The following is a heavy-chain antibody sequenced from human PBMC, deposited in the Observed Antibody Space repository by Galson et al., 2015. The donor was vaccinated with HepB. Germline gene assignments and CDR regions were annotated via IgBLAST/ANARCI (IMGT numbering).Heavy chain of an antibody. CDR2: ICSSSSTI. CDR3: ARDPRLWFGERPPYYFDY. Sequence: SLRLSCAASGFTFSSYSMNWVRQAPGKGLEWVSYICSSSSTIYYADSVKGRFTISRDNAKNSLYLQMNSLRDEDTAVYYCARDPRLWFGERPPYYFDYWGQGTLVTVSS. J-gene: IGHJ4*02. D-gene: IGHD3-10*01. CDR1: GFTFSSYS. V-gene: IGHV3-48*02.